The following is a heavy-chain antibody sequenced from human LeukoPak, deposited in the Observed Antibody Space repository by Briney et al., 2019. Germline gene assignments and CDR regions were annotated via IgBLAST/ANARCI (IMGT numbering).Heavy chain of an antibody. CDR2: IKQGGSEK. CDR3: ARALTLPYSSSWYLTYYYYYMDV. V-gene: IGHV3-7*04. Sequence: GGSLRLSCAASGFTFSSYWMSWVRQAPGKGLEWVANIKQGGSEKYYVDSVKGRFTISRDNAKNSLYLQMNSLRAEDTAVYYCARALTLPYSSSWYLTYYYYYMDVWGKGTTVTVSS. CDR1: GFTFSSYW. J-gene: IGHJ6*03. D-gene: IGHD6-13*01.